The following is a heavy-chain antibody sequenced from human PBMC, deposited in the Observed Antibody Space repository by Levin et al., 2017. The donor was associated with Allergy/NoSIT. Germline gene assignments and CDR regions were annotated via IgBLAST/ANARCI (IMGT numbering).Heavy chain of an antibody. D-gene: IGHD6-19*01. V-gene: IGHV3-48*01. CDR2: ISSSSSTI. CDR3: ARDGKQWLGNPYYYYYGMDV. Sequence: PGGSLRLSCAASGFTFSSYSMNWVRQAPGKGLEWVSYISSSSSTIYYADSVKGRFTISRDNAKNSLYLQMNSLRAEDTAVYYCARDGKQWLGNPYYYYYGMDVWGQGTTVTVSS. J-gene: IGHJ6*02. CDR1: GFTFSSYS.